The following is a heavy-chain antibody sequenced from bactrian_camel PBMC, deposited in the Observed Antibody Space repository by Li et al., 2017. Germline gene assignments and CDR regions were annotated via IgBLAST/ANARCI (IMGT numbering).Heavy chain of an antibody. D-gene: IGHD6*01. CDR1: GFAFSSYD. V-gene: IGHV3S40*01. Sequence: VQLVESGGGLVQPGGSLRLSCAASGFAFSSYDMSWVRQAPGKGLEWVSTINTDAGQTYYADSVKGRFTISRDNAKNTLYLQLNNLKVGDTAMYYCAADAVNLQLARGYNYWGQGTQVTVS. J-gene: IGHJ4*01. CDR2: INTDAGQT. CDR3: AADAVNLQLARGYNY.